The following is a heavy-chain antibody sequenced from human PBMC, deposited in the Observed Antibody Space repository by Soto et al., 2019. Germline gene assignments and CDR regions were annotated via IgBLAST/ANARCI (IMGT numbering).Heavy chain of an antibody. CDR2: IDQDGSEK. Sequence: GGSLRLSCSASAFTFSTYCMSWVRQAPGKGLEWVAGIDQDGSEKNYVDSVKGRFTIFRDNAKNSLHLQMNSLRAEDTAVYFCARDPQLLLHGGYYYYGMDVWGQGTTVTVSS. V-gene: IGHV3-7*05. CDR3: ARDPQLLLHGGYYYYGMDV. D-gene: IGHD5-18*01. CDR1: AFTFSTYC. J-gene: IGHJ6*02.